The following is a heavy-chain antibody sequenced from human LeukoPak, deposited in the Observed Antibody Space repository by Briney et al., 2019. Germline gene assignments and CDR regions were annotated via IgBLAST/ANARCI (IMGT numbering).Heavy chain of an antibody. CDR1: GFTFSSYW. CDR2: IKQDGSEK. D-gene: IGHD3-22*01. Sequence: GGSLRLSCAASGFTFSSYWMSWVRQAPEKGLEWVANIKQDGSEKYYVDSVKGRFTISRDNAKNSLYLQINSLRAEDTAVYYCVRDYYDSSGYNAFDIWGQGTMVTVSS. V-gene: IGHV3-7*01. CDR3: VRDYYDSSGYNAFDI. J-gene: IGHJ3*02.